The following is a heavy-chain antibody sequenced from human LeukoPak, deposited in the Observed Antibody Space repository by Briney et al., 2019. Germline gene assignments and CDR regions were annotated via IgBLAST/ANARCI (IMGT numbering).Heavy chain of an antibody. J-gene: IGHJ4*02. CDR1: GGSISSYY. D-gene: IGHD5-12*01. CDR3: ARGGGYSGYEPFDH. CDR2: IYYSGST. V-gene: IGHV4-59*01. Sequence: SETLSLTCTVSGGSISSYYWSWIRQPPGKGLEWIGYIYYSGSTNYNPSLKSRVTISVDTSKNQFSLKLSSVTAADTAVYYCARGGGYSGYEPFDHWGQGTLVTVSS.